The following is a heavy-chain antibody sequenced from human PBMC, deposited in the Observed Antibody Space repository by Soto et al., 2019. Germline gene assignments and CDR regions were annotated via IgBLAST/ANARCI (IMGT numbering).Heavy chain of an antibody. CDR1: GDSVSSNSAA. D-gene: IGHD6-13*01. V-gene: IGHV6-1*01. J-gene: IGHJ4*02. Sequence: SQTLSLTCAISGDSVSSNSAAWNWFRQSPSRGLEWLGRTYYRSKWHNDYAVSVKSRITINQDTSKNQFSLQLNSVTPEDTAVYYCARDTGSSWSTFGYWGQGTLVTVSS. CDR3: ARDTGSSWSTFGY. CDR2: TYYRSKWHN.